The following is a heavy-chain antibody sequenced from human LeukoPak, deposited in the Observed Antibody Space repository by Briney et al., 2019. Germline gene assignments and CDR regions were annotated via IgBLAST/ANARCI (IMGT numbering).Heavy chain of an antibody. Sequence: GGSLRLSCAASGFTFSSYWMSWVRQAPGKGLEWVANIKQDGSEKYYVDSVKGQFPISRDNAKISLYLQMKSRRAEDTAVYYCARRAGAYSHPYDYWGQGTLVTVSS. CDR2: IKQDGSEK. V-gene: IGHV3-7*01. D-gene: IGHD4/OR15-4a*01. CDR3: ARRAGAYSHPYDY. CDR1: GFTFSSYW. J-gene: IGHJ4*02.